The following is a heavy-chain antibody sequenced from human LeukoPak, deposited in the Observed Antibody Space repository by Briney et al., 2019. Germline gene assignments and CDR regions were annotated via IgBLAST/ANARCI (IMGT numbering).Heavy chain of an antibody. D-gene: IGHD2-2*01. Sequence: GGSLRLSCAASGFTFSSYSMNWVRQAPGKGLEWVSYISSSGSTIYYADSVKGRFTISRDNAKNSLYLQMNSLRAEDTAVYYCARGLDIVVVPAANTFDYWGQGTLVTVSS. V-gene: IGHV3-48*04. CDR1: GFTFSSYS. CDR3: ARGLDIVVVPAANTFDY. CDR2: ISSSGSTI. J-gene: IGHJ4*02.